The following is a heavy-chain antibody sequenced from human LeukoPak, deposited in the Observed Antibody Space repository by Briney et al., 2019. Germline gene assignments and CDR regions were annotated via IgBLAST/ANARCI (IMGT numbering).Heavy chain of an antibody. CDR2: ISYDGSNK. V-gene: IGHV3-30*03. D-gene: IGHD2-15*01. CDR1: GFTFSSYG. J-gene: IGHJ4*02. Sequence: GGSLRLSCAASGFTFSSYGMHWVRQAPGKGLEGVAVISYDGSNKYYADSVKGRFTISRDNSKNTLYLQMNSLRAEDTAVYYCAIGSYCSGGPCYGFYWGQGTLVTVSS. CDR3: AIGSYCSGGPCYGFY.